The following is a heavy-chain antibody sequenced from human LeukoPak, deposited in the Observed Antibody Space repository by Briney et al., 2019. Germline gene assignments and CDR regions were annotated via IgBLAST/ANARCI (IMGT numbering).Heavy chain of an antibody. J-gene: IGHJ3*02. D-gene: IGHD2-21*02. V-gene: IGHV4-59*01. Sequence: SETLSLTCTVFGGSFSAYYWGWIRQSPGKGLEWIAYIYSSGDTNYNPSLKSRVAISMDTSKNQFFLNLTFVTAADSAVYYCARAPAVVPAIAIDGFDIWGQGTMVTVSS. CDR3: ARAPAVVPAIAIDGFDI. CDR1: GGSFSAYY. CDR2: IYSSGDT.